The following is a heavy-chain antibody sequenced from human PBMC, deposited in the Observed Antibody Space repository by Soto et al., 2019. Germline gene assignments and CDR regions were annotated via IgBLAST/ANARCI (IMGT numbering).Heavy chain of an antibody. CDR1: GGSVRTTSYY. V-gene: IGHV4-39*01. Sequence: SETLSLTCTVSGGSVRTTSYYWGWIRQPPGKGLECIGSISYSGSTHYNPSLKSRVSISIDTSKNQFSLKLSSVTAADTAVYYCARLAVVVTAPYWFDPWGQGTLVTVSS. D-gene: IGHD2-21*02. CDR3: ARLAVVVTAPYWFDP. CDR2: ISYSGST. J-gene: IGHJ5*02.